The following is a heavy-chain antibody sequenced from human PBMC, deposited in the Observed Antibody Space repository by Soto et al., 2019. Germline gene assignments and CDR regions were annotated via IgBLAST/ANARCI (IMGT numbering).Heavy chain of an antibody. CDR3: AREVVPAAIPYYGMDV. Sequence: ASVKVSCKASGYTFTGYYMHWVRQAPGQGLEWMGWINPDSGGTNYAQKFQGWVTMTRDTSISTAYMELSRLRSDDTAVYYCAREVVPAAIPYYGMDVWGQGTTV. J-gene: IGHJ6*02. CDR2: INPDSGGT. V-gene: IGHV1-2*04. D-gene: IGHD2-2*02. CDR1: GYTFTGYY.